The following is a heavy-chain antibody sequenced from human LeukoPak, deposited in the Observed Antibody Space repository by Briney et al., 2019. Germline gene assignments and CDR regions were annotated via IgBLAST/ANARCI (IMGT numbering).Heavy chain of an antibody. CDR1: GYTFTGYY. V-gene: IGHV1-18*04. Sequence: ASVKVSCKASGYTFTGYYIHWVRQAPGQGLEWMGWISAYNGNTNYAQKLQGRVTMTTDTSTSTAYMELRSLRSDDTAVYYCARRGYNYYDSSGRDYFDYWGQGTLVTVSS. D-gene: IGHD3-22*01. J-gene: IGHJ4*02. CDR2: ISAYNGNT. CDR3: ARRGYNYYDSSGRDYFDY.